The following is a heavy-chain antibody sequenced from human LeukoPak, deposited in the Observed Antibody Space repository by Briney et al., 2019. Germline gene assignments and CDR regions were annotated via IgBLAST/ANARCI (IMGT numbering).Heavy chain of an antibody. D-gene: IGHD1-26*01. CDR3: ARDQTSAFSGSSLHDY. CDR1: GYTFTRYG. Sequence: ASVKVSCTASGYTFTRYGISWVRQAPGQGLEWMGWISAYNGHTNYAQKLQDRVTMTTDASTNTAYMELRSLRSDDTAVYYCARDQTSAFSGSSLHDYWGQGTLVTVSS. CDR2: ISAYNGHT. V-gene: IGHV1-18*01. J-gene: IGHJ4*02.